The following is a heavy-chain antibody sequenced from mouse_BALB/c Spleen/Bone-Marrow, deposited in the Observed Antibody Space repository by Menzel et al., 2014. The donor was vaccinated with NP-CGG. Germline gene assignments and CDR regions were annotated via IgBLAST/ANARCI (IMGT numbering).Heavy chain of an antibody. V-gene: IGHV1S22*01. D-gene: IGHD1-2*01. J-gene: IGHJ2*01. Sequence: LQQSGSELVRPGASVKLSCKASGYTFTSYWMHWVKQRPGQGLEWIGNIYPGSGSTNYDEKFKNEATLTVYASFSTAYMQLSSLTSEDSAVYYCTPRLRYWGQGTTLTVSS. CDR2: IYPGSGST. CDR3: TPRLRY. CDR1: GYTFTSYW.